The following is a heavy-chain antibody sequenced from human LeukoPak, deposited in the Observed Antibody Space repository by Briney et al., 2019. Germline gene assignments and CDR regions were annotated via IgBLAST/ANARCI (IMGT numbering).Heavy chain of an antibody. CDR3: ARSYCSGGSCYSGWFDP. J-gene: IGHJ5*02. CDR1: GASMSGFY. Sequence: PSETLSLTCSVSGASMSGFYWSWIRQPPGKGLEWIGYVYYSGSTNYNPSLKSRVTISVDTSRNQFSLRLSSVTAADTAVYYCARSYCSGGSCYSGWFDPWGQGTLVTVSS. D-gene: IGHD2-15*01. V-gene: IGHV4-59*01. CDR2: VYYSGST.